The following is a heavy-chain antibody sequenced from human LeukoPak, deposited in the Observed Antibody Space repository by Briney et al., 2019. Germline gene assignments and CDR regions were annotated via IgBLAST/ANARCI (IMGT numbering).Heavy chain of an antibody. CDR1: GGSINSHY. CDR2: IHYTGTT. CDR3: ARAHSIASYYYGVDV. V-gene: IGHV4-59*08. J-gene: IGHJ6*02. D-gene: IGHD2/OR15-2a*01. Sequence: SETLSLTCIVSGGSINSHYWSWIRQPPGKGLEWIGDIHYTGTTKYNPSVKSRVTISIDTSKNQFSLELSSVTATDTAVYYCARAHSIASYYYGVDVWGQGTTVTVSS.